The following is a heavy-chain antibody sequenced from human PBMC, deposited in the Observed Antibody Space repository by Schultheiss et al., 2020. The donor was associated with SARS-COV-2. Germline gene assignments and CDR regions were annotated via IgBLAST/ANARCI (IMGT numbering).Heavy chain of an antibody. CDR1: GFTFSSYA. Sequence: GGSLRLSCAASGFTFSSYAMSWVRQAPRRGLEWVSAISGSGGSTYYADSVKGRFTISRDNSKNTLYLQMNSLRAEDTAVYYCARDQGVGIVGASTYTTLDSWGQGTLVTVSS. V-gene: IGHV3-23*01. J-gene: IGHJ4*02. CDR2: ISGSGGST. CDR3: ARDQGVGIVGASTYTTLDS. D-gene: IGHD1-26*01.